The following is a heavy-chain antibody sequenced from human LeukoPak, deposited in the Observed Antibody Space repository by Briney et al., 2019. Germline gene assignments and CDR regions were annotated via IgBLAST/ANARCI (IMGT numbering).Heavy chain of an antibody. D-gene: IGHD6-19*01. CDR3: ARGDSGWYLGLGFDY. J-gene: IGHJ4*02. CDR1: GGTFSSYA. Sequence: GASVKVSCKASGGTFSSYAISWVRQAPGQGLEWMGWINPNSGDANYAQKFQGRVTMTRDTSISTAYMELSRLRSDDTAVYYCARGDSGWYLGLGFDYWGQGTLVTVSS. CDR2: INPNSGDA. V-gene: IGHV1-2*02.